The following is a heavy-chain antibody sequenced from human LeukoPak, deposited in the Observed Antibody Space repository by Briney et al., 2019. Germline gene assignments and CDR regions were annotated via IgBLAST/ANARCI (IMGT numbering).Heavy chain of an antibody. CDR3: AGDTDDYSYMDV. V-gene: IGHV4-34*01. CDR2: IDPSGTT. J-gene: IGHJ6*03. Sequence: SENLSLTCAIYGGSFSGNYWSWIRQPPGKGLEWIGEIDPSGTTNYNPSLKSRVTISGDTSKNQFSLNLTSVTAADTAVYYCAGDTDDYSYMDVWGKGTTVTVSS. CDR1: GGSFSGNY. D-gene: IGHD3-10*01.